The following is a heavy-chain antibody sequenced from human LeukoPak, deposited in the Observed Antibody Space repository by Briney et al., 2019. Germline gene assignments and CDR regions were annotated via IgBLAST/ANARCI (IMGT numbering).Heavy chain of an antibody. D-gene: IGHD6-13*01. Sequence: GGSLRLSCAASGFTFNTYALHWVRQAPGKGLEWLAITSNDESKKYYADSVKGRFTISRDNSKNTLYLQMNSLRVEDTAVYYCAKADSSSRPDYWGQGTLVTVSS. J-gene: IGHJ4*02. V-gene: IGHV3-30*18. CDR1: GFTFNTYA. CDR3: AKADSSSRPDY. CDR2: TSNDESKK.